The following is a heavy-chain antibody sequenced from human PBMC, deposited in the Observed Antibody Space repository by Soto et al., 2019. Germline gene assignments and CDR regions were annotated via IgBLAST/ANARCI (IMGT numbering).Heavy chain of an antibody. V-gene: IGHV1-2*02. CDR1: GYTFTGYY. J-gene: IGHJ4*02. CDR2: INPNSGGT. CDR3: ARDLAKGGGSAGFDY. Sequence: ASVKVSCKASGYTFTGYYIHWVRQAPGQGLEWMGWINPNSGGTKYPQKFQGRVTMTRDTSIRTVYMSLTGLKSDDMAVYFCARDLAKGGGSAGFDYWGQGTLVTVSS. D-gene: IGHD2-15*01.